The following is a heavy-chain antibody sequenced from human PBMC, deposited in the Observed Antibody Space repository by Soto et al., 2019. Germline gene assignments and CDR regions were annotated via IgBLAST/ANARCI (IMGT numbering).Heavy chain of an antibody. V-gene: IGHV3-23*01. D-gene: IGHD2-8*01. CDR3: VKKIAGTTTNGAYWYFDL. CDR1: GFTFGDFA. Sequence: EVQLLESGGDLVQPGGSLRLSCAASGFTFGDFAMNWVRQAPGKGLEWVSGITGGGDYTFYADSVKGRFTISRVQSKNTVYLQINSLRAEDTALYYCVKKIAGTTTNGAYWYFDLWGRGTLVTVSS. CDR2: ITGGGDYT. J-gene: IGHJ2*01.